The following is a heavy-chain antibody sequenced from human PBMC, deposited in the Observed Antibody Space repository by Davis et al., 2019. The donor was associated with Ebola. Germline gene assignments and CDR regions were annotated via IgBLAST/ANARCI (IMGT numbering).Heavy chain of an antibody. J-gene: IGHJ6*02. CDR2: ISAYNGNT. CDR1: GYTFTSYG. CDR3: ASTVGATTEGYYYYGMDV. Sequence: ASVKVSCKASGYTFTSYGISWVRQAPGQGLEWMGWISAYNGNTNYAQKFQGRVTITADKSTSTAYMELSSLRSEDTAVYYCASTVGATTEGYYYYGMDVWGQGTTVTVSS. V-gene: IGHV1-18*01. D-gene: IGHD1-26*01.